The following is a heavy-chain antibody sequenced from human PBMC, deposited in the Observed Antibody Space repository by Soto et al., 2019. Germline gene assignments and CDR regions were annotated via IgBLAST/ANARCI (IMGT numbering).Heavy chain of an antibody. CDR2: ISSSGAGT. Sequence: PGGSLRLSCAASGFTFSSYAVTWVRQTPGKGLEWVSTISSSGAGTYYSDSVKGRFTISRDNSKNTLYLQMSSLRAEDTATYYCARATGIAAAAAYYFDYWGQGTLVTVSS. CDR3: ARATGIAAAAAYYFDY. D-gene: IGHD6-13*01. CDR1: GFTFSSYA. J-gene: IGHJ4*02. V-gene: IGHV3-23*01.